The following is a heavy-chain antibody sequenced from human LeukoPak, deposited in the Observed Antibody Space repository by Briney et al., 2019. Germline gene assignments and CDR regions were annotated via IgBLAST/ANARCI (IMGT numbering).Heavy chain of an antibody. CDR1: GGSISSSSYY. CDR2: IYYSGST. V-gene: IGHV4-39*07. D-gene: IGHD6-13*01. CDR3: ARDVVAAPGTWDY. Sequence: KPSETLSLTCTVSGGSISSSSYYWGWIRQPPGKGLEWIGSIYYSGSTYYNPSLKSRVTISVDTSKNQFSLKLSSVTAADTAVYYCARDVVAAPGTWDYWGQGTLVTVSS. J-gene: IGHJ4*02.